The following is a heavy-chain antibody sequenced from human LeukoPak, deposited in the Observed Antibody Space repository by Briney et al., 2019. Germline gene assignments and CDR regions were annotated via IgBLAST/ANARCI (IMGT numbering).Heavy chain of an antibody. CDR1: DGSISAYY. V-gene: IGHV4-59*01. J-gene: IGHJ4*02. CDR3: ARGRYYYESSTYYF. CDR2: IYYSRST. Sequence: SETLSLTCTVSDGSISAYYWSWIRQPPGKGLEWIWYIYYSRSTNYNPSLKSRVTISVDTSKTQFSLKLTSVTAADTAVYYCARGRYYYESSTYYFWGQGTLVTVSS. D-gene: IGHD3-22*01.